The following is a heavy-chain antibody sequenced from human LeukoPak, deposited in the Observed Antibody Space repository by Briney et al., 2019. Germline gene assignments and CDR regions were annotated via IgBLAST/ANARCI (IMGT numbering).Heavy chain of an antibody. CDR2: ISYDGSNK. CDR1: GFTFSSYA. J-gene: IGHJ4*02. Sequence: GGSLRLSCAASGFTFSSYAMHWVRQAPGKGLEWVAVISYDGSNKYYADSVKGRFTISRDNSKNTLYLQMNSLRAEDTAVYYCASCLGWRGYFDYWGQGTLVTVSS. V-gene: IGHV3-30-3*01. D-gene: IGHD3-16*01. CDR3: ASCLGWRGYFDY.